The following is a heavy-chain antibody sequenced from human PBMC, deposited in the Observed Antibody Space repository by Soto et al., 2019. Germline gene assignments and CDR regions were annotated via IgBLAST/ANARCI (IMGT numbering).Heavy chain of an antibody. D-gene: IGHD2-15*01. CDR2: IIPLSATA. CDR3: AREGFGGSYLVS. J-gene: IGHJ4*02. CDR1: GGTLSNYV. Sequence: SVKVSCKASGGTLSNYVIIWPRQAPGQGLEWMGGIIPLSATANYAQRFQGRVTITADESTSTAYMDLTRLRSEDTAVYYCAREGFGGSYLVSWGQGTLVTVSS. V-gene: IGHV1-69*13.